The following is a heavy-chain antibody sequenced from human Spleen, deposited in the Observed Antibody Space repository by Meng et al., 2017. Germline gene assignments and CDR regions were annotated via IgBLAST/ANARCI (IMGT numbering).Heavy chain of an antibody. CDR3: ARDEDISAAGKLFGDY. V-gene: IGHV1-2*06. J-gene: IGHJ4*02. Sequence: QLPRVQSGAEVNKRAASVKVSCKPSGYNFPYYYIHWVRRAPGQGLEWMGRIDPKSGDTHYAQKFQGRVTMTGDTSIGTAYMELRGLTSDDTAMYYCARDEDISAAGKLFGDYWGQGTLVTVSS. CDR1: GYNFPYYY. D-gene: IGHD6-13*01. CDR2: IDPKSGDT.